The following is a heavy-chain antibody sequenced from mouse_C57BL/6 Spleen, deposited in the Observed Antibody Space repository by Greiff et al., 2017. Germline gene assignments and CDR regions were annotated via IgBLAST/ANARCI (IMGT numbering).Heavy chain of an antibody. V-gene: IGHV1-82*01. Sequence: VHLVESGPELVKPGASVKISCKASGYAFSSSWMNWVKQRPGKGLEWIGRIYPGDGDTNYNGKFKGKATLTADKSSSTAYMQLSSLTSEDSAVYFCAIDSSGFYYFDYWGQGTTLTVSS. CDR1: GYAFSSSW. D-gene: IGHD3-2*02. CDR3: AIDSSGFYYFDY. J-gene: IGHJ2*01. CDR2: IYPGDGDT.